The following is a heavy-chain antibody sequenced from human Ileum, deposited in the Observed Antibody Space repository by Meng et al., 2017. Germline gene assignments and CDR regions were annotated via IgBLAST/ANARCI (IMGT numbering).Heavy chain of an antibody. D-gene: IGHD5/OR15-5a*01. CDR3: AKDYEYSVMSG. CDR2: ISDSGRT. V-gene: IGHV3-23*04. J-gene: IGHJ4*02. Sequence: VWWVGSGGGLVQPVGSLRLSCVASGFTFSNYALTWVRQAPGKGLEWVAGISDSGRTYYADSMKGRFTVSRDNSKNTLYLQINSLRDEDTAVYYCAKDYEYSVMSGWGQGTLVTVSS. CDR1: GFTFSNYA.